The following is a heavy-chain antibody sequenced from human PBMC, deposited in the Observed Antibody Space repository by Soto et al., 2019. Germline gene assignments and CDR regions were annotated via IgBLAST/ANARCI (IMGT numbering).Heavy chain of an antibody. D-gene: IGHD1-1*01. CDR3: ARAFGNNDKSSYFDY. CDR2: ISAYNGNT. CDR1: GYTFTSYG. J-gene: IGHJ4*02. Sequence: ASVKVSCKASGYTFTSYGISWVRQAPGQGLEWMGWISAYNGNTNYAQKLQGRVTMTTDTSTSTAYMELRSLRSDDTAVYYCARAFGNNDKSSYFDYWGQGTLVTVSS. V-gene: IGHV1-18*01.